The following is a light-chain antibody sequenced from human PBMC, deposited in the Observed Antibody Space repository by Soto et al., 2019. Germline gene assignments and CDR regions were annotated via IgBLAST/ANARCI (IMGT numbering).Light chain of an antibody. J-gene: IGKJ2*01. Sequence: DIQMTQSPSTLSASIGDRVTITCRASQTVYTWLAWYQQKPGTAPKLLIYKASTLHSGVPSRFTGSGSGTEFTLVISRLQPDDFATYYCQQYSSYSPYTFGQGTKVEI. V-gene: IGKV1-5*03. CDR2: KAS. CDR1: QTVYTW. CDR3: QQYSSYSPYT.